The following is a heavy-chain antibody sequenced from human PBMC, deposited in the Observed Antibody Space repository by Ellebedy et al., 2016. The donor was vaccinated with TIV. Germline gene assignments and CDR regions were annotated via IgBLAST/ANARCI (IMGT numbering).Heavy chain of an antibody. V-gene: IGHV3-7*03. CDR1: GFTFSSYW. D-gene: IGHD2-8*02. CDR2: IKQDEGEK. Sequence: GESLKISCAASGFTFSSYWMSWVRQAPGKGLEWVANIKQDEGEKYYVDSVKGRFTISRDNAKSSLYLQMNSLRAEDTAVNYCARGPLSLVREGIDCWGQGALVTVSS. CDR3: ARGPLSLVREGIDC. J-gene: IGHJ4*02.